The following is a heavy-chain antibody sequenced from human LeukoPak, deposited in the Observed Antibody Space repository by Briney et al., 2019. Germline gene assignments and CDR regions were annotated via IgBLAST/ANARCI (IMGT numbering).Heavy chain of an antibody. CDR3: ASRVGALDY. CDR2: ISSSSSAI. V-gene: IGHV3-48*01. D-gene: IGHD1-26*01. Sequence: GGSLRLSCAASGFTFSSYSMNWVRQAPGKGLEWISYISSSSSAIFYADSVKGRFTISRDNAKNSLYLQMSSLRTDDTAVYYCASRVGALDYWGQGTLVTVSS. CDR1: GFTFSSYS. J-gene: IGHJ4*02.